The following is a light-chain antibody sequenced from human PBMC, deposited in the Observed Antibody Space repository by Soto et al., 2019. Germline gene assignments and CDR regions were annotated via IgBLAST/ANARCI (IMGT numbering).Light chain of an antibody. V-gene: IGKV3-11*01. Sequence: EIVLTQSPATLSLSPGERATLSCRASQSVSSYLAWYQQKPGQAPRLLIYDASNRATGIPARFSGSGSGTKFTLTISSLEPEDFVVYYCQQRSNWPPITFGQGTRLEIK. CDR2: DAS. CDR1: QSVSSY. CDR3: QQRSNWPPIT. J-gene: IGKJ5*01.